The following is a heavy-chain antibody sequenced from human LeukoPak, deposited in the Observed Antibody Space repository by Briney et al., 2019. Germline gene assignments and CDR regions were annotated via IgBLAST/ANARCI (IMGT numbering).Heavy chain of an antibody. CDR3: AKVGLEDYFDY. J-gene: IGHJ4*02. Sequence: GRSLRLSCAASGFTFSSYGMHWVRQAPGKGLEWVAVISYDGSNKYYADSVKGRFTISRDNSKNTLYLQMNSLRAEDTAVYYCAKVGLEDYFDYWGQGTLVTVSS. CDR1: GFTFSSYG. D-gene: IGHD3-16*01. CDR2: ISYDGSNK. V-gene: IGHV3-30*18.